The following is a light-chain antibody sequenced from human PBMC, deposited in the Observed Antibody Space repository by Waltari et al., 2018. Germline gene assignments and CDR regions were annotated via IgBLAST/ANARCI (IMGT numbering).Light chain of an antibody. J-gene: IGKJ5*01. Sequence: EIVLTQSPATLSLSPGERATLSCRASQSVSSHLAWYQQKPGQAPRLLIYDAFNRATGIPARFSGSGSGTDFTLTISSLEPEDFAVYYCQQRSNWITFGQGTRLEMK. V-gene: IGKV3-11*01. CDR2: DAF. CDR3: QQRSNWIT. CDR1: QSVSSH.